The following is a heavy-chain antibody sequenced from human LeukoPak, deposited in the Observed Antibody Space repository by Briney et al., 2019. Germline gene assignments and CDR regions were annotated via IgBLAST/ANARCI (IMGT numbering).Heavy chain of an antibody. D-gene: IGHD6-13*01. J-gene: IGHJ3*02. V-gene: IGHV1-3*03. CDR3: ARESEIAAAGNSDAFDI. CDR1: GYTFTSYA. CDR2: INAGNGNT. Sequence: ASVKVSCKASGYTFTSYAMHWVRQAPGQRLEWMGWINAGNGNTKYSQEFQGRVTITRDTSASTAYMELSSLRSEDMAVYYCARESEIAAAGNSDAFDIWGQGTMVTVSS.